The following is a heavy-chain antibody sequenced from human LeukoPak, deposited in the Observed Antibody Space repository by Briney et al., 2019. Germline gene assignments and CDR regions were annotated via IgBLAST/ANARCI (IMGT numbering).Heavy chain of an antibody. CDR2: IYYSGST. J-gene: IGHJ4*02. CDR1: GGSISSYY. CDR3: ARSTSATYYYDSGWDY. D-gene: IGHD3-22*01. V-gene: IGHV4-59*12. Sequence: SETLSLTCTVSGGSISSYYWSWIRQPPGKGLEWIGYIYYSGSTNYNPSLKSRVTISVDTSKNQFSLKLSSVTAADTAVYYCARSTSATYYYDSGWDYWGQGTLVTVSS.